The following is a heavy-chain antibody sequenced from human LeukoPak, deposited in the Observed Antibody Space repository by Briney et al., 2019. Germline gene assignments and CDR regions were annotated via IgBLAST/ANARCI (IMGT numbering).Heavy chain of an antibody. J-gene: IGHJ4*02. CDR3: AKLTTS. Sequence: PGGSLRLSCAASGNYWMHWVRQVPGKGLEWVAVTVGGGDGTYYADSVKGRFTISRDNSNNTLYLQMNSLRAEDTAVYYCAKLTTSWGQGTLVTVSS. D-gene: IGHD4-11*01. CDR1: GNYW. CDR2: TVGGGDGT. V-gene: IGHV3-23*01.